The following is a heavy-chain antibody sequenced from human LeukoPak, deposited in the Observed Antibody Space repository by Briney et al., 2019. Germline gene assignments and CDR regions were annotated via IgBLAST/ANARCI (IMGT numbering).Heavy chain of an antibody. CDR3: ARPSRTGSGWDAFDI. J-gene: IGHJ3*02. CDR2: ISCSGST. Sequence: SETLSLTCTVSGGSISSYYWSWIRQPPGEELEWIGHISCSGSTNYNPSLKSRVTISVDTSKNQFSLNLSSVTAADTAVYYCARPSRTGSGWDAFDIWGQGTMVTVSS. D-gene: IGHD3-22*01. V-gene: IGHV4-59*08. CDR1: GGSISSYY.